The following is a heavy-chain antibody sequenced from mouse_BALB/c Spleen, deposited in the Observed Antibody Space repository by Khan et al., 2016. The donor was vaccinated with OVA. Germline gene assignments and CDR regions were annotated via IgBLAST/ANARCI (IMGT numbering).Heavy chain of an antibody. Sequence: EVQLQESGGGLVQPGGSRKLSCAASGFTFSSYGMHWVRQAPEKGLEWVAYISGDSNTIYYADTVKGRFPISRDTPKNTLFLQMTSLMSEDTARYYCATSYFYGYYFDYWGPGTTLTVSS. CDR2: ISGDSNTI. CDR1: GFTFSSYG. J-gene: IGHJ2*01. V-gene: IGHV5-17*02. D-gene: IGHD1-1*01. CDR3: ATSYFYGYYFDY.